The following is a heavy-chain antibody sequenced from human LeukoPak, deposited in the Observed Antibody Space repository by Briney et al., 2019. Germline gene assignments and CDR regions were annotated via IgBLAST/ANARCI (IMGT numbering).Heavy chain of an antibody. CDR2: IYYSGST. Sequence: PSETLSLTCTVSGGSISSYYWSWIRQPPGKGLEWIGYIYYSGSTNYNPSLKSRVTISVGTSKNQFSLKLSSVTAADTAVYYCARLEGNYYDSSGYAIHWGQGTLVTVSS. J-gene: IGHJ4*02. CDR1: GGSISSYY. V-gene: IGHV4-59*08. D-gene: IGHD3-22*01. CDR3: ARLEGNYYDSSGYAIH.